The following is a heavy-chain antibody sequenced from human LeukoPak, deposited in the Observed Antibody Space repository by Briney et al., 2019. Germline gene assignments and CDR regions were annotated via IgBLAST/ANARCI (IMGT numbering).Heavy chain of an antibody. J-gene: IGHJ4*02. V-gene: IGHV3-30*02. CDR2: IRYDGSNK. CDR3: AKDRVGAMLYFDY. CDR1: GFTFSSYG. D-gene: IGHD1-26*01. Sequence: GGSLRLSCAASGFTFSSYGVHWVRQAPGKGLEWVAFIRYDGSNKYYADSVKGRFTISRDNSKNTLYLQMNSLRAEDTAVYYCAKDRVGAMLYFDYWGQGTLVTVSS.